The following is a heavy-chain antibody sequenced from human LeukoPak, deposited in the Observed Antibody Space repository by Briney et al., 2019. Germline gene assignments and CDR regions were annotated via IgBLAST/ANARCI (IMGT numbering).Heavy chain of an antibody. Sequence: ASVKVSCKASGYTFTSYAMNWVRQAPGQGLEWMGWINTNTGNPTYAQGFTGWFVFSLDTSVSTAYLQISSLKAEDTAVYYCARNPGYCSSTSCYSYYFDYWGQGTLVTVSS. J-gene: IGHJ4*02. CDR1: GYTFTSYA. D-gene: IGHD2-2*01. CDR2: INTNTGNP. CDR3: ARNPGYCSSTSCYSYYFDY. V-gene: IGHV7-4-1*02.